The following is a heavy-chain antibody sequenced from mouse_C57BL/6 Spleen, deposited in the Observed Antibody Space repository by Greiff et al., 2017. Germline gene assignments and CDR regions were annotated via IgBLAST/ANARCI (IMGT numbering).Heavy chain of an antibody. J-gene: IGHJ4*01. V-gene: IGHV1-59*01. CDR1: GYTFTSYW. D-gene: IGHD1-1*01. Sequence: QVQLQQPGAELVRPGTSVKLSCKASGYTFTSYWMHWVKQRPGQGLEWIGVIDPSDSYTNYNQKFKGKATLTVDTSSSTAYMQLSSLTAEDSAVYYVARSITTVVATRAMDYWGQGTSLTVSS. CDR3: ARSITTVVATRAMDY. CDR2: IDPSDSYT.